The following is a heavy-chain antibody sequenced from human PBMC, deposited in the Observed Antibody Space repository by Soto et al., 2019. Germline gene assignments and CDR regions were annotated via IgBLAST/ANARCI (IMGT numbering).Heavy chain of an antibody. CDR2: IYYTGST. V-gene: IGHV4-39*07. Sequence: SETLSLTCTVSGGSISSSSYYWGWIRQPPGKGLEWIGSIYYTGSTDYNPSFKSRVTISVDTSKNQFSLKLNSVTAADTAVYYCARDLWGYCGTDCYPLDVWGQGTTVTVSS. J-gene: IGHJ6*02. D-gene: IGHD2-21*02. CDR3: ARDLWGYCGTDCYPLDV. CDR1: GGSISSSSYY.